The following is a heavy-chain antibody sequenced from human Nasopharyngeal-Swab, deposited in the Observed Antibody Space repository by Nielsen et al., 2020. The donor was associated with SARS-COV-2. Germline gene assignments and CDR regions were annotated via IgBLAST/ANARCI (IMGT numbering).Heavy chain of an antibody. J-gene: IGHJ4*02. CDR2: ISYDGSNK. Sequence: GESLKISCAASGFTFSNYGMHWVRQAPGKGLEWVAVISYDGSNKYYADSVKGRFTISRDNSKNTLYLQMNSLRAEDTAVYYCAKDLGLYYYDSSGYYCPDYWGQGTLVTVSS. D-gene: IGHD3-22*01. CDR1: GFTFSNYG. CDR3: AKDLGLYYYDSSGYYCPDY. V-gene: IGHV3-30*18.